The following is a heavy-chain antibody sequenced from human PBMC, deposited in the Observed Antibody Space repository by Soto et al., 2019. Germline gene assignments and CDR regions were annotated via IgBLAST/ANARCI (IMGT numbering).Heavy chain of an antibody. Sequence: EVQLVETGGGLIQPGGSLRLSCAASGFSVSSKYMSWVRQAPGKGLEWVSVIYNGGTTYYADSVKGRFTMSRDNSKNMLYLQMNSLRAEDTAVYYCARVGPPSRPLYGMDVWGQGTTVTVSS. J-gene: IGHJ6*02. V-gene: IGHV3-53*02. CDR1: GFSVSSKY. CDR2: IYNGGTT. CDR3: ARVGPPSRPLYGMDV. D-gene: IGHD2-2*01.